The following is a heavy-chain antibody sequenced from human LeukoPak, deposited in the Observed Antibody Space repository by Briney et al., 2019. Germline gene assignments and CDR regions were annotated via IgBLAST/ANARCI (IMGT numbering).Heavy chain of an antibody. CDR1: GYTFTGYY. D-gene: IGHD5-12*01. Sequence: ASVKVSCKASGYTFTGYYMHWVRQAPGQGLEWMGWINPNSGGTNYAQKFQGRVTMTRDTSISTAYTELSRLRSDDTAVYYCARDQGQTGISSLHYIVATNNGYWGQGTLVTVSS. J-gene: IGHJ4*02. CDR3: ARDQGQTGISSLHYIVATNNGY. CDR2: INPNSGGT. V-gene: IGHV1-2*02.